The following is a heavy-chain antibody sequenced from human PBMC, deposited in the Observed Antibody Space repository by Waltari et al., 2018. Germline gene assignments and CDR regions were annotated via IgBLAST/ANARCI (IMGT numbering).Heavy chain of an antibody. CDR3: ARDLTMIVVLYGAFDI. CDR1: GYTFTGYY. J-gene: IGHJ3*02. Sequence: QVQLVQSGAEVKKPGASVKVSCTASGYTFTGYYMHWVRQAPGQGLEWMGWINPNSGGTNYAQKFQGRVTMTRDTSISTAYMELSRLRSDDTAVYYCARDLTMIVVLYGAFDIWGQGTMVTVSS. D-gene: IGHD3-22*01. CDR2: INPNSGGT. V-gene: IGHV1-2*02.